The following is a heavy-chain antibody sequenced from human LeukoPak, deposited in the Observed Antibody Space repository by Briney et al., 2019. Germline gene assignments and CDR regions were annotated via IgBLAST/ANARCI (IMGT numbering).Heavy chain of an antibody. Sequence: GGSLRLSCAASGFTFSSYGMHWVRQAPGKGLEWVAFIRYDGSNKYYADSVKGRFTISRDNSKNTMYLQMNSLRAEDTAVYYCARGAITYYDFWSGYYTAPTRYYFDYWGQGTLVTVSS. CDR2: IRYDGSNK. D-gene: IGHD3-3*01. V-gene: IGHV3-30*02. J-gene: IGHJ4*02. CDR1: GFTFSSYG. CDR3: ARGAITYYDFWSGYYTAPTRYYFDY.